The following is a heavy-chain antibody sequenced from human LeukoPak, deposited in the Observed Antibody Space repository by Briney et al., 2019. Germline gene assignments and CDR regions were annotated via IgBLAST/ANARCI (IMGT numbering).Heavy chain of an antibody. CDR2: VGPTGSDR. CDR3: ATETNGRHYDY. V-gene: IGHV3-21*06. Sequence: GGSLRLSCTASGLTFSTSGFNWVRQAPGKGLEWVASVGPTGSDRYHADSIKGRFTISRDSANNFLYLQMNSLRAEDTAVYYCATETNGRHYDYWGQGTLLTVSS. D-gene: IGHD1-14*01. J-gene: IGHJ4*02. CDR1: GLTFSTSG.